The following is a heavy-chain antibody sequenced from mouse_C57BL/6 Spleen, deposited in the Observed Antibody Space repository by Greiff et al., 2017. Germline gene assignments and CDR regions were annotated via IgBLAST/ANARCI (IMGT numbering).Heavy chain of an antibody. D-gene: IGHD1-1*01. V-gene: IGHV1-19*01. CDR3: EGEGPYGSSSAWFAY. CDR1: GYTFTDYY. CDR2: INPYNGGT. J-gene: IGHJ3*01. Sequence: EVQLQQSGPVLVKPGASVKMSCKASGYTFTDYYMNWVKQSHGKSLEWIGVINPYNGGTSYNQKFKGKATLTVDKSSSTAYMELNSLTSEDSAVYYCEGEGPYGSSSAWFAYWGQGTLVTVSA.